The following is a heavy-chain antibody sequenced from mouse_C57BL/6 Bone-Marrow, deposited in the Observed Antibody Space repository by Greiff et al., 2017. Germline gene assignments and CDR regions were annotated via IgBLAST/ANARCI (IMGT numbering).Heavy chain of an antibody. Sequence: EVNLVESGGGLVQPGGSLRLSCATSGFTFTDYYMSWVRQPPGKALEWLGFIRNKANGYTTEYSASVKGRFTISRDNSQSILYLQMNTLRAEDSATYYCGRDRNEGYYWYFDVWGAGTTVTVSS. J-gene: IGHJ1*01. CDR1: GFTFTDYY. CDR3: GRDRNEGYYWYFDV. D-gene: IGHD2-3*01. V-gene: IGHV7-3*02. CDR2: IRNKANGYTT.